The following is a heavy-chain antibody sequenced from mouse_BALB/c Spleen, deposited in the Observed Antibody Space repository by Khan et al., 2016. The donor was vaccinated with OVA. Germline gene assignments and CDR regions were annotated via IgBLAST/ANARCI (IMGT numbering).Heavy chain of an antibody. J-gene: IGHJ3*01. D-gene: IGHD2-1*01. Sequence: VQLQESGAELVRPGVSVKISCKGSGYTFTDYAMHWVKQSHAKSLEWIGVISTYYGDATYNQKFKGKATMTVDKSSSTAYMELARLTSEDSAIYYCARGNGNSRFAYWGQGTLVTVSA. CDR3: ARGNGNSRFAY. V-gene: IGHV1S137*01. CDR2: ISTYYGDA. CDR1: GYTFTDYA.